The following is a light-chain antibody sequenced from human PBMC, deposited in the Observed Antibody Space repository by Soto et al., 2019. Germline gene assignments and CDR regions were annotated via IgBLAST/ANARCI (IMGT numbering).Light chain of an antibody. CDR2: FGS. CDR1: QSLLQSNGYNY. V-gene: IGKV2-28*01. J-gene: IGKJ1*01. CDR3: MQSQQSPPT. Sequence: DIVMTQSPLSLPVTPGEPASISCSSSQSLLQSNGYNYLDWYLQKPGQSPQLLIYFGSYRASGVPDRFSGSGSGTVFTLKIRRVEAEDVGVYYSMQSQQSPPTFGQGTKVEI.